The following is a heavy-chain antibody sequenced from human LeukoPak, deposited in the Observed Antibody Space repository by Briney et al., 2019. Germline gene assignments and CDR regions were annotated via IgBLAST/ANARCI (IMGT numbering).Heavy chain of an antibody. V-gene: IGHV4-59*08. CDR1: GGSMFSYY. D-gene: IGHD1-1*01. CDR2: IYYSGSI. CDR3: ARGNERYAMFDF. Sequence: SETLSLTCTVSGGSMFSYYWSWIRQPPGKGLEWIGYIYYSGSIKYNPSLQSRVPISIDTSKNQFSLKGNSGTAAGTAVYYCARGNERYAMFDFWGQGTLVSVSS. J-gene: IGHJ4*02.